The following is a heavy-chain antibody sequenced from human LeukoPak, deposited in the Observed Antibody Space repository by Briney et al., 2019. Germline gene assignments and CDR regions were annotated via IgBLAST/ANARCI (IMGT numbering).Heavy chain of an antibody. J-gene: IGHJ4*02. Sequence: PGGSLRLSCAASGFTFSSYSMNWVRQAPGKGLEWVSYISSSSSTIYYADSVKGRFTISRDNAKNSLYLQMNSLRAEDTAVYYCAKDRHIVATVEGSPDYWGQGTLVTVSS. CDR2: ISSSSSTI. CDR1: GFTFSSYS. V-gene: IGHV3-48*04. D-gene: IGHD5-12*01. CDR3: AKDRHIVATVEGSPDY.